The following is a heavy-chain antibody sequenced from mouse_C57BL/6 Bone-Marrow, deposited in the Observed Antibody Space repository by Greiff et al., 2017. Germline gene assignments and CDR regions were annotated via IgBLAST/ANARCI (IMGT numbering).Heavy chain of an antibody. CDR2: INPGSGGT. CDR3: ARAGVFDY. Sequence: QVQLQQSGAELVRPGTSVKVSCKASGYAFTNYLIEWVRQRPGQGLEWIGVINPGSGGTNYNEKFKGKATLTADKSSSTAYMQLSSLTSEDSAVYFCARAGVFDYWGQGTTLTVPS. D-gene: IGHD4-1*01. CDR1: GYAFTNYL. V-gene: IGHV1-54*01. J-gene: IGHJ2*01.